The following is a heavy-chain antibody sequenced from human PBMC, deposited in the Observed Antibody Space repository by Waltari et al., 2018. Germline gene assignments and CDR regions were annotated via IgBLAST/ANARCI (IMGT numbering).Heavy chain of an antibody. D-gene: IGHD7-27*01. J-gene: IGHJ4*02. Sequence: EVQLVESGGGLIQPGGSLGLSCSASGLSVISNYISWARQAPGEGLGWVSAIYSGGRTNYADSVKGRFTISRDNSKNTVYLQMNSLRTEDTAVYFCARIITGDRDYWGQGTLVTVSS. CDR2: IYSGGRT. V-gene: IGHV3-53*01. CDR1: GLSVISNY. CDR3: ARIITGDRDY.